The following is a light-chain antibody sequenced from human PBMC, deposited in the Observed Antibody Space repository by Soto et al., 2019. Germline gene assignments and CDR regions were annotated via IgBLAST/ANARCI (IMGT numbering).Light chain of an antibody. CDR1: QRISSW. CDR3: QQYNNYWT. J-gene: IGKJ1*01. CDR2: DAS. V-gene: IGKV1-5*01. Sequence: DIQMTQSPSTLSAAVGDRVTITCRASQRISSWLAWYQQKPGKAPKLLIYDASSLESGVPSRFSGSGSATEFTLTISSLQPDDCATYYCQQYNNYWTFGQGTRVEIK.